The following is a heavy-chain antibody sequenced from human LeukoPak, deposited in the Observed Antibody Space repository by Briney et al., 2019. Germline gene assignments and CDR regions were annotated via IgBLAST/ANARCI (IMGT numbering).Heavy chain of an antibody. CDR2: IIQDGSVE. Sequence: AGGSLRLSCAASGFSFSNYWMKWVRQAPGKGLEWVANIIQDGSVENYVDSVKGRFTIPRDNAKNSLYLQMNSLRAEDTAVYYCARDGGTTWQYDAFDIWGQGAKVTVSS. CDR3: ARDGGTTWQYDAFDI. J-gene: IGHJ3*02. D-gene: IGHD2-15*01. V-gene: IGHV3-7*01. CDR1: GFSFSNYW.